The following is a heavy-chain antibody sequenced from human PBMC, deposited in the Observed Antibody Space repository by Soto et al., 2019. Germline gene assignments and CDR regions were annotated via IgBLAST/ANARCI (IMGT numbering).Heavy chain of an antibody. Sequence: EVQLVESGGGLVKPGGSLRLSCAASGFTFSSYSMNWVRQAPGKGLEWVSSISSSSSYIYYADSVKGRFTISRDNAKNSLYMQMNSLRAEDTAVYYCARDEVEMYYFDYWGPGTLVTVSS. CDR2: ISSSSSYI. CDR3: ARDEVEMYYFDY. V-gene: IGHV3-21*01. J-gene: IGHJ4*02. CDR1: GFTFSSYS.